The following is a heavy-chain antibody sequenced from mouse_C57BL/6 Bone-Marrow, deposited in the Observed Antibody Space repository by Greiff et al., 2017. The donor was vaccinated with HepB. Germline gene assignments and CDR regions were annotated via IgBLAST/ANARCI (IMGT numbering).Heavy chain of an antibody. D-gene: IGHD1-1*01. CDR3: ARTITGIDY. CDR2: INPNNGGT. J-gene: IGHJ2*01. Sequence: VQLQQSGPELVKPGASVKISCKASGYTFTDYYMNWVKQSHGKSLEWIGDINPNNGGTSYNQKFKGKATLTVDKSSSTAYMELRSLTSEDSAVYYCARTITGIDYWGQGTTLTVSS. CDR1: GYTFTDYY. V-gene: IGHV1-26*01.